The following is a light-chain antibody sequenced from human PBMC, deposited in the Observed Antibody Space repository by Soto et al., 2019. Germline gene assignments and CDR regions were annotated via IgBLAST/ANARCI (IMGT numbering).Light chain of an antibody. J-gene: IGKJ1*01. Sequence: EIVLTQSPGTLSLSPGERATLSCMASQSVSSSYLAWYQQKPGQAPSLLIYDASSRATGIPDRFSGSGSGTDFTLTISRLEPEDFAVYYCQQYGSSPQTFGQGTKVEIK. CDR2: DAS. CDR3: QQYGSSPQT. V-gene: IGKV3-20*01. CDR1: QSVSSSY.